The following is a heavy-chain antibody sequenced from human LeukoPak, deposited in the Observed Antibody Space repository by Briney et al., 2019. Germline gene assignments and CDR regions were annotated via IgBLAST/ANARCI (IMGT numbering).Heavy chain of an antibody. V-gene: IGHV3-30*02. Sequence: QSGGSLRLSCAASGFTFSSYGMHWVRQAPGKGLEWVAFIRYDGSNKYYADSVKGRFTISRDNSKNTLYLQMNSLRAEDTAVYYCANGDIVVVPAAAMGGAFVYWGQGTLVTVSS. CDR2: IRYDGSNK. CDR1: GFTFSSYG. J-gene: IGHJ4*02. CDR3: ANGDIVVVPAAAMGGAFVY. D-gene: IGHD2-2*01.